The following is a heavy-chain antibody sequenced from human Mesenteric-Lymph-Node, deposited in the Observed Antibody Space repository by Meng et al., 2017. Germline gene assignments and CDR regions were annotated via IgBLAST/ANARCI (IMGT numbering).Heavy chain of an antibody. Sequence: QWQGAGPGLVKPSQTLSLTCTVSGGSISSSNYYWSWIRQPPGKGLEWSGHIYNSGSTYYNPSLKSRITISVDTSKNQFSLKLSSVTAADTAVYYCARGQKGYFDLWGRGTLVTVSS. J-gene: IGHJ2*01. CDR3: ARGQKGYFDL. CDR1: GGSISSSNYY. V-gene: IGHV4-30-4*01. CDR2: IYNSGST.